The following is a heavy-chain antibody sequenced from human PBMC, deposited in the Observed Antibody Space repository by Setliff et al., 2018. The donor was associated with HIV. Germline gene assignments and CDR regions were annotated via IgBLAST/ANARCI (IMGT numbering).Heavy chain of an antibody. D-gene: IGHD6-13*01. CDR3: ARVPYLEQLTYYYYYGMDV. CDR1: GYTFTGYY. Sequence: ASVKVSCKASGYTFTGYYMHWVRQASGQGLEWMGWINPNSGGTNYAQKFQGRVTMTRDTSISTAYMELSRLRSDDTAVYYCARVPYLEQLTYYYYYGMDVWGQGTTVTVSS. J-gene: IGHJ6*02. V-gene: IGHV1-2*02. CDR2: INPNSGGT.